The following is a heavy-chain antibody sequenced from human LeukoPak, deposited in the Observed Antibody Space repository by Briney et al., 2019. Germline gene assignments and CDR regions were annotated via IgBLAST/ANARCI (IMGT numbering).Heavy chain of an antibody. Sequence: SETLSLTCTVSGGSMSNYWWNWIRQPPGKGLEWIGYIYYDGSTYYNPALNSRVTISIDTSKNQFSLKLNSVAAADTAVYYCARRLCSSLTCNIGPSGNWLDPWGQGTLVTVSS. V-gene: IGHV4-59*08. CDR3: ARRLCSSLTCNIGPSGNWLDP. CDR2: IYYDGST. CDR1: GGSMSNYW. J-gene: IGHJ5*02. D-gene: IGHD2-2*02.